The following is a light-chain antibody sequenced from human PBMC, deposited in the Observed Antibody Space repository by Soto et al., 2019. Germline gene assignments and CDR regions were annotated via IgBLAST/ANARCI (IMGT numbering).Light chain of an antibody. CDR1: QSVSNSY. Sequence: EIVLTQSPGTLSLSPGDRATLFCRASQSVSNSYLAWYHQKPGQAPRLLFYGASVRATGIPDRFSGSGSGTDFTLTISRLEREDFAVYYCQLYGSAPPFTFGPGTKVDIK. CDR2: GAS. CDR3: QLYGSAPPFT. J-gene: IGKJ3*01. V-gene: IGKV3-20*01.